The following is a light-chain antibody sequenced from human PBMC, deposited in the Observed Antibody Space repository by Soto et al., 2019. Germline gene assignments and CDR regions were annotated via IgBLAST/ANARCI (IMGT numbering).Light chain of an antibody. Sequence: QSVLTQPASVSGSPGQSITISCTGTSSDVGNYNLVSWYQHHPGKAPKVMIYEVTNRPSGVSNRFSGSKSGNTASLTISGLLAEDEADYYCSSYTSSSTYVFGTGTKLTVL. J-gene: IGLJ1*01. CDR2: EVT. CDR1: SSDVGNYNL. CDR3: SSYTSSSTYV. V-gene: IGLV2-14*02.